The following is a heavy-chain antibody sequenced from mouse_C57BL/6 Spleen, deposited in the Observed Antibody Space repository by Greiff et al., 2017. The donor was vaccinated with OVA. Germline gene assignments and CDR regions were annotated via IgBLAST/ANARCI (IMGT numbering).Heavy chain of an antibody. Sequence: EVKLMESGGGLVQPGGSMKLSCVASGFTFSNYWMNWVRQSPEKGLEWVAQIRLKSDNYATHYAESVKGRFTISRDDSKSSVYLQMNNLRAEDTGIYYCPRVYYSWMDYWGQGTSVTVSS. CDR1: GFTFSNYW. CDR2: IRLKSDNYAT. J-gene: IGHJ4*01. CDR3: PRVYYSWMDY. V-gene: IGHV6-3*01. D-gene: IGHD2-12*01.